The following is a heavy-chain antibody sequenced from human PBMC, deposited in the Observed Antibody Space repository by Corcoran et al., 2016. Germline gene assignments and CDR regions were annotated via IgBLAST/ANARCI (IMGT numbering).Heavy chain of an antibody. Sequence: QLQLQEPGPGLVKPSETLSLTCTVSGCSISGSGHYWGWIRQPPGKGLEWIGNIYFSGSTYYSPSRKSRVTISLDLSKHQFSLKVTSLTAAAPAVYSCARQEQDCGFVYWGQGTLVTVSS. V-gene: IGHV4-39*07. CDR3: ARQEQDCGFVY. CDR1: GCSISGSGHY. CDR2: IYFSGST. J-gene: IGHJ4*02. D-gene: IGHD5-12*01.